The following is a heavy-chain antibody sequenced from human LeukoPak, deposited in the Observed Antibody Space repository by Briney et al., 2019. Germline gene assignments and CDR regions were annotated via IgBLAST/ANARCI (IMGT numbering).Heavy chain of an antibody. V-gene: IGHV3-53*01. J-gene: IGHJ4*02. CDR2: IYSGGST. Sequence: PGGSLRLSCAASGFTVSSNYMSWVRQAPGKGLEWVSVIYSGGSTYYADSVKGRFTISRDNSKNTLYLQMNSLRAEDTAVYYCARAAYSSSWYGAYYFDYWGQGTLVTVSS. CDR1: GFTVSSNY. D-gene: IGHD6-13*01. CDR3: ARAAYSSSWYGAYYFDY.